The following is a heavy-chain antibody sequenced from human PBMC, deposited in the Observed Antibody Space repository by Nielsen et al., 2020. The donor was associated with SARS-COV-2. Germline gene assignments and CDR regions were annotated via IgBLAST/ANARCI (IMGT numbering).Heavy chain of an antibody. V-gene: IGHV3-9*01. D-gene: IGHD6-13*01. CDR3: AKGDGYSSSWSY. CDR2: ISWNSSSI. CDR1: GFTFDDYA. Sequence: SLKISCAASGFTFDDYAMHWVRQAPGKGLEWVSGISWNSSSIGYADSVKGRFTISRDNAKNSLYLQMNSLRAEDTALYYCAKGDGYSSSWSYWGQGTLVTVSS. J-gene: IGHJ4*02.